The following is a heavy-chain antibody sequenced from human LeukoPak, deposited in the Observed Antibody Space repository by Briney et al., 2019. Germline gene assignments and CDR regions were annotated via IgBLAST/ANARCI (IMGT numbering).Heavy chain of an antibody. D-gene: IGHD3-9*01. CDR2: INPNSGGT. Sequence: ASVKVSCKASGYTFTGYYMHWVRQAPGQGLEWMGRINPNSGGTNYAQKFQGRVTMTRDTSISTAYMELSRLRSDDTAVYYCARAYYDILTGYYPVLGYWGQGTLVTVSS. CDR3: ARAYYDILTGYYPVLGY. V-gene: IGHV1-2*06. CDR1: GYTFTGYY. J-gene: IGHJ4*02.